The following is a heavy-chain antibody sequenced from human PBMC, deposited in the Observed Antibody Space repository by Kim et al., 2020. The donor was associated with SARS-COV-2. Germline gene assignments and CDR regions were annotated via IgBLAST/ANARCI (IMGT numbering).Heavy chain of an antibody. CDR1: GFTVSSNY. CDR2: IYSGGST. D-gene: IGHD3-10*01. Sequence: GGSLRLSCAASGFTVSSNYMSWVRQAPGKGLEWVSVIYSGGSTYYADSVKGRFTISRHNSKNTLYLQMNSLRAEDTAVYYCARSNYYGSGSLSYWGQGTLVTVSS. CDR3: ARSNYYGSGSLSY. V-gene: IGHV3-53*04. J-gene: IGHJ4*02.